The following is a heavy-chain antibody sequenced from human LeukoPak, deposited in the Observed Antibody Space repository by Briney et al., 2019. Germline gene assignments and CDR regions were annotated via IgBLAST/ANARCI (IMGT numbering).Heavy chain of an antibody. V-gene: IGHV4-31*03. CDR1: GGSISSGGYY. CDR3: ARGETTVTRAFDY. CDR2: IYYSGST. Sequence: SETLSLTCTVSGGSISSGGYYWSWIRQHPGKGLEWIGYIYYSGSTYYNPSLKSRVTISVDTSKNQFSLKLSSVTAADTAVYYCARGETTVTRAFDYWGQGTLVTVSS. J-gene: IGHJ4*02. D-gene: IGHD4-11*01.